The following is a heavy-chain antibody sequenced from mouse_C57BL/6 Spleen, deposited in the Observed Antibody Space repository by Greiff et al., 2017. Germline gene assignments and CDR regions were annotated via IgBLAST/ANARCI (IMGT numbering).Heavy chain of an antibody. D-gene: IGHD3-2*02. J-gene: IGHJ2*01. Sequence: EVKLQESGPELVKPGASVKISCKASGYSFTDYNLNWVKQSNGKSLEWIGVINPNYGTTSYNQKFKGKATLTVDQSSSTAYMQLNSLTSEDSAVYDCARENSSGASYYVDYWGQGTTLTVSS. CDR2: INPNYGTT. CDR1: GYSFTDYN. CDR3: ARENSSGASYYVDY. V-gene: IGHV1-39*01.